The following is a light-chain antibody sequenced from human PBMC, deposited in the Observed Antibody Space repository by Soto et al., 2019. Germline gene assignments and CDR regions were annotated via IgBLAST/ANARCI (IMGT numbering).Light chain of an antibody. J-gene: IGLJ2*01. Sequence: QSALPQPASVSGSPGQSITISCTGTSSDVGSYNLVSWYQHHPGKAPKLMIYEGSKRPSGVSNRFSGSKSGNTASLTISGLQAEDEADYYCFSYAGSSTFVVFGGGTKLTVL. CDR1: SSDVGSYNL. CDR3: FSYAGSSTFVV. V-gene: IGLV2-23*01. CDR2: EGS.